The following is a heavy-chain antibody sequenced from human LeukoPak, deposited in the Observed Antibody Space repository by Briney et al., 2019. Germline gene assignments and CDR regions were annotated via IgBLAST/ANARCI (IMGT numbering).Heavy chain of an antibody. J-gene: IGHJ4*02. V-gene: IGHV3-23*01. CDR3: VKGCSYAGCYTSED. CDR1: GFTFDNYA. CDR2: ISGRGDST. D-gene: IGHD2-15*01. Sequence: PGGSLRLSCAASGFTFDNYAMIWLPQAPGKGLEGVSTISGRGDSTHHTDSVKGRFTISRDNSKNTLYMQMNSLRVEDTAVYYCVKGCSYAGCYTSEDWGQGTLVTVSA.